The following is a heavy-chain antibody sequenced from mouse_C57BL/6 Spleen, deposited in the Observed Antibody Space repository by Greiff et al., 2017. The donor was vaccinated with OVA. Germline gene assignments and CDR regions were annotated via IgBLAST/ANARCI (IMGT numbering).Heavy chain of an antibody. Sequence: QVQLQQSGAELVKPGASVKISCKASGYAFSSYWMNWVKQRPGKGLEWIGQIYPGDGDTNYNGKFKGKATLTADKSSSTAYMQLSSLTSEDSAVYFCARSDGNYEVPYYAMDYWGQGTSVTVSS. J-gene: IGHJ4*01. D-gene: IGHD2-1*01. CDR2: IYPGDGDT. V-gene: IGHV1-80*01. CDR1: GYAFSSYW. CDR3: ARSDGNYEVPYYAMDY.